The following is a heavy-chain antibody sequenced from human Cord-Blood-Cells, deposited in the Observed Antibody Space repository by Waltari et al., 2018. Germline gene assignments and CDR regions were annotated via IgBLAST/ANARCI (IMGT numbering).Heavy chain of an antibody. CDR2: IYHSGST. D-gene: IGHD1-26*01. CDR3: AREKSGSYFWYFDL. CDR1: GGSISISNW. J-gene: IGHJ2*01. Sequence: QLQLQESGPGLVKPPGPLSLTGAASGGSISISNWWSWVRQPPGKGLEWIGEIYHSGSTNYNPSLKSRVTISVDKSKNQFSLKLSSVTAADTAVYYCAREKSGSYFWYFDLWGRGTLVTVSS. V-gene: IGHV4-4*03.